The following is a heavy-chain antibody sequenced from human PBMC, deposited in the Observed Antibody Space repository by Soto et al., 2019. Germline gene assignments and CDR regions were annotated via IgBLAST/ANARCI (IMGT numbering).Heavy chain of an antibody. Sequence: ASVKVSCKASGYTFTSYGISWVRQAPGQGLEWMGWISAYNGNTNYAQKLQGRVTMTTDTSTSTAYMELRSLRSDDTAVYYCARVSHFIVAAGLDYWGQGTLVTVSS. CDR3: ARVSHFIVAAGLDY. J-gene: IGHJ4*02. CDR1: GYTFTSYG. V-gene: IGHV1-18*01. D-gene: IGHD6-13*01. CDR2: ISAYNGNT.